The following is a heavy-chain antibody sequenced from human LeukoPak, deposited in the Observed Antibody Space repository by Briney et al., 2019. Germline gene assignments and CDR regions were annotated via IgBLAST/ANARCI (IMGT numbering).Heavy chain of an antibody. Sequence: SLRLSCAASGFTFDDYAMHWVRRAPGKGLEWVSGISWNSGSIGYADSVKGRFTISRDNAKNSLYLQMNSLRVEDTALYYCAKAPYCGGDCYGALFDYWGQGTLVTVSS. D-gene: IGHD2-21*02. CDR3: AKAPYCGGDCYGALFDY. J-gene: IGHJ4*02. CDR1: GFTFDDYA. V-gene: IGHV3-9*01. CDR2: ISWNSGSI.